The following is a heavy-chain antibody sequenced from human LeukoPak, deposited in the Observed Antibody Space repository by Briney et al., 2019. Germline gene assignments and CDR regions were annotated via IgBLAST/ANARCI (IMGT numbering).Heavy chain of an antibody. CDR1: TSH. CDR3: ARDFWNFYDSSGYYRDFDS. J-gene: IGHJ5*01. CDR2: IGSYVGDT. D-gene: IGHD3-22*01. Sequence: APVKVSCKATSHISWVRQAPGQGLEWMGWIGSYVGDTYYAQKFQGRVTVTTDTSTNTAYMELRSLRADDTAVYYCARDFWNFYDSSGYYRDFDSWGRGTLVTVSS. V-gene: IGHV1-18*01.